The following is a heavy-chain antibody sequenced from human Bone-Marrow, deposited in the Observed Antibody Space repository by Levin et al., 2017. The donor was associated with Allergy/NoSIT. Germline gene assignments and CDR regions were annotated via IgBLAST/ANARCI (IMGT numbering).Heavy chain of an antibody. CDR1: GFTFSTSA. D-gene: IGHD6-6*01. J-gene: IGHJ4*02. Sequence: GGSLRLSCAASGFTFSTSAMHWLRQAPGKGLEWVALITYDGFGKYYADSVKGRFTISRDDSQNMAYLQMNGLRTEDAAVYYCARAFTSSSGLLNSWGPGTLVTVSS. V-gene: IGHV3-30*03. CDR2: ITYDGFGK. CDR3: ARAFTSSSGLLNS.